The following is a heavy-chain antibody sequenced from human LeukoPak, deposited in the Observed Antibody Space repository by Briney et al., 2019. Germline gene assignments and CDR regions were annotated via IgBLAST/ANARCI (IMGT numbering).Heavy chain of an antibody. CDR1: GFTFDDYG. Sequence: PGGSLRLSCAASGFTFDDYGMSWVRQAPGKGLEWVSGINWNGGSTGYADSVKGRFTISRDNAKSSLYLQMNSLRAEDTALYYCAREDWVPDCSGGSCYYMDVWGKGTTVTVSS. CDR2: INWNGGST. J-gene: IGHJ6*03. CDR3: AREDWVPDCSGGSCYYMDV. D-gene: IGHD2-15*01. V-gene: IGHV3-20*04.